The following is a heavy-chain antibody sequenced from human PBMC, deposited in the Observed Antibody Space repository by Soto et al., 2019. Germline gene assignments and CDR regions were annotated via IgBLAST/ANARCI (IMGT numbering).Heavy chain of an antibody. CDR1: GFTVSSNY. CDR3: ARESRGYYCDPTAVYYYMDV. D-gene: IGHD3-22*01. CDR2: IYSGGST. Sequence: EVQLVESGGGLVQPGGSLRLSCAASGFTVSSNYMSWVRQAPGKGLEWVSVIYSGGSTYYADSVKGRFTISRDNSKNTLYLQMNSLRAEDTAVYYCARESRGYYCDPTAVYYYMDVLVKGTTVTVSS. J-gene: IGHJ6*03. V-gene: IGHV3-66*01.